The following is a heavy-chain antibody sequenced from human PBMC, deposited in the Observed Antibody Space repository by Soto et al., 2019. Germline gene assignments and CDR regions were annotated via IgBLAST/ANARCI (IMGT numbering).Heavy chain of an antibody. V-gene: IGHV3-7*04. CDR1: GFTFSSYW. Sequence: GRSLRLSCAASGFTFSSYWMSWVRQAPGKVLEWVANIKQDGSEKYYVDSVKGRFTISRDNAKNSLYLQMNSLRAEDTAVYYCARFYYDSSGYLPSPYYYYYGMDVWGQGTTVTVSS. J-gene: IGHJ6*02. D-gene: IGHD3-22*01. CDR2: IKQDGSEK. CDR3: ARFYYDSSGYLPSPYYYYYGMDV.